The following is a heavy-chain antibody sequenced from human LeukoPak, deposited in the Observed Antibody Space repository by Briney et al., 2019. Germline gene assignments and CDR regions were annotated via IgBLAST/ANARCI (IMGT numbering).Heavy chain of an antibody. CDR3: ARDSGATGEVKFDP. J-gene: IGHJ5*02. CDR1: GGPFSTYY. Sequence: SETLSLTCAVYGGPFSTYYWSWIRQPAGKGLEWIGRIYNGGIITYNPSLKSRVTMSIDTSNNQFSLRLRFVTAADTAVYYCARDSGATGEVKFDPWGQGTLVTVSS. CDR2: IYNGGII. D-gene: IGHD3-16*01. V-gene: IGHV4-4*07.